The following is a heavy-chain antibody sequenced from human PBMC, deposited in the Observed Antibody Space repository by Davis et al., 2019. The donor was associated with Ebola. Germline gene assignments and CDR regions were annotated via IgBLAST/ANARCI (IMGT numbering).Heavy chain of an antibody. CDR1: GFSLSTSGKC. V-gene: IGHV2-70*01. CDR3: ARISGTTYRRDAFDI. Sequence: SGPTLVKPTQTLTLTCTFSGFSLSTSGKCVSWIRQPPGKALEWLALIDWDDDKYYSTSLKTRLTISKDTSKNQVVLTMTNMDPVDTATYYCARISGTTYRRDAFDIWGQGTMVTVSS. J-gene: IGHJ3*02. D-gene: IGHD1-26*01. CDR2: IDWDDDK.